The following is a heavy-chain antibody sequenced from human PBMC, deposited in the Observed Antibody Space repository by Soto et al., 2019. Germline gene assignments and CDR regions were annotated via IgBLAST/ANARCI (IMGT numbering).Heavy chain of an antibody. D-gene: IGHD3-10*01. CDR1: GYIFSSYS. CDR2: INAGNGNT. V-gene: IGHV1-3*01. J-gene: IGHJ4*02. Sequence: QVQLVQSGAEVKKPGASVKVSCKASGYIFSSYSLHWVRQAPGQRLEWMGWINAGNGNTKYSQKFQGRGTFTRDTSETTAYMELSSLRSEDTAVYYCASPSYGSGSYYWGQGTLVTVSS. CDR3: ASPSYGSGSYY.